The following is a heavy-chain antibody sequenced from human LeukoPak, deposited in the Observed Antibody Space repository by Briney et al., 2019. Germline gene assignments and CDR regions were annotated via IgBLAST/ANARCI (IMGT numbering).Heavy chain of an antibody. D-gene: IGHD6-19*01. J-gene: IGHJ6*02. V-gene: IGHV1-69*13. CDR1: GGTLSSYA. CDR3: ARSDPAVAGLYGMDV. CDR2: IIPIFGTA. Sequence: SVRVSCKASGGTLSSYAISWVRQAPGQGLEWMGGIIPIFGTANYAQKFQGRVTITADESTSTAYMELSSLRSEDTAVYYCARSDPAVAGLYGMDVWGQGTTVTVSS.